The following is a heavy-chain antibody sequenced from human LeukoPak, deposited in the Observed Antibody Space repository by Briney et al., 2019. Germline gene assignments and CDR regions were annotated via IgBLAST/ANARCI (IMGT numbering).Heavy chain of an antibody. CDR1: GFTFSSYS. D-gene: IGHD3-3*01. V-gene: IGHV3-21*01. CDR2: ISSSSSYI. CDR3: ARGSWGYYDFWSGYYTNWFDP. Sequence: GGSLRLSCAASGFTFSSYSMNWVRQAPGKGLEWVSSISSSSSYIYYADSVKGRFTISRDNAKNSLYLQMNSLRAEDTAVYYCARGSWGYYDFWSGYYTNWFDPWGQGTLVTVSS. J-gene: IGHJ5*02.